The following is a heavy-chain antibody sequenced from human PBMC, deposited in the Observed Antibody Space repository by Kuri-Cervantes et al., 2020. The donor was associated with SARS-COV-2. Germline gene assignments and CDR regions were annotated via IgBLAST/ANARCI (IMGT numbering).Heavy chain of an antibody. V-gene: IGHV4-39*01. CDR1: GGPISSSSYY. Sequence: SETLSLTCTVSGGPISSSSYYWGWIRQPPGKGLEWIGSIYYSGSTYYNPSLKSRVTISVDTSKNQFSLKLSSVTAADTAVYYCARRTYYDFWSGYFDYWGQGTLVTVSS. CDR3: ARRTYYDFWSGYFDY. D-gene: IGHD3-3*01. J-gene: IGHJ4*02. CDR2: IYYSGST.